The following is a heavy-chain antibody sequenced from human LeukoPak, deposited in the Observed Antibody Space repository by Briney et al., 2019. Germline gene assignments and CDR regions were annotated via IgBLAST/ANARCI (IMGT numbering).Heavy chain of an antibody. Sequence: GGSLRLSCAASGFTVSSNYMSWVRQAPGKGLEWVSVIYSGGSTYYADSVKGRFTISRDNAKNSLYLQMNSLRAEGTAVYYCARGDLVVVPAAGAFDIWGQGTMVTVSS. D-gene: IGHD2-2*01. CDR1: GFTVSSNY. V-gene: IGHV3-66*01. J-gene: IGHJ3*02. CDR3: ARGDLVVVPAAGAFDI. CDR2: IYSGGST.